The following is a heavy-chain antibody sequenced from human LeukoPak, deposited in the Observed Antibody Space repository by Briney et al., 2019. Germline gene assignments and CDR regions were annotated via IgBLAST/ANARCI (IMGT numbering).Heavy chain of an antibody. J-gene: IGHJ4*02. V-gene: IGHV1-18*01. CDR3: ARVGEEWEPNFDY. Sequence: GASVKVSCKASGHTFTSYGISWVRQAPGHGLEWMGWISAHNGNTNYAPKLPGRVTMTTDTSTSTAYMELRSLRSDDTAVYYCARVGEEWEPNFDYWGQGTLVTVSS. D-gene: IGHD1-26*01. CDR2: ISAHNGNT. CDR1: GHTFTSYG.